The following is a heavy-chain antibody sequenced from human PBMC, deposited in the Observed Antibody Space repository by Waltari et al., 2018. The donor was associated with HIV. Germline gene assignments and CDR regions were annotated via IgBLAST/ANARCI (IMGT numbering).Heavy chain of an antibody. CDR3: ARDRRPASWLGLRA. V-gene: IGHV3-11*01. CDR2: ISSSGSVI. Sequence: QVHLVESGGDLVKPGGSLRLSCAASGFTFSDFYMTWVRQVPGKGLEWLTYISSSGSVIYDADSVKGRFTVSRDNANNSLFLEMNNLRDDDTAVYYCARDRRPASWLGLRAWGQGTTVTVSS. J-gene: IGHJ6*02. D-gene: IGHD3-10*01. CDR1: GFTFSDFY.